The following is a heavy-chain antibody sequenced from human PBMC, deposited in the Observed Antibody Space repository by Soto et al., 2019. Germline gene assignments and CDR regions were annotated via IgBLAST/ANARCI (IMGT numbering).Heavy chain of an antibody. CDR3: ARALYSSSNHPIWGY. V-gene: IGHV3-21*01. Sequence: EVQLLESGGGLVKPGGSLRLSCAASGFTFSSYSMNWVRQAPGKGLEWVSSISSSSSYIYYADSVKGRFTISRDNAKNSLYLQMNSLRAEDTAVYYCARALYSSSNHPIWGYWGQGTLVAVSS. D-gene: IGHD6-13*01. CDR1: GFTFSSYS. J-gene: IGHJ4*02. CDR2: ISSSSSYI.